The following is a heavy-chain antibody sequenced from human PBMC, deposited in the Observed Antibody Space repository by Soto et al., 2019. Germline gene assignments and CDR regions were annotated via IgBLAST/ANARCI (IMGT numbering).Heavy chain of an antibody. V-gene: IGHV4-31*03. CDR3: ARVIRNSSGWPNWFDP. CDR1: GGSISSGGYY. D-gene: IGHD6-19*01. Sequence: SETLSLTCTVSGGSISSGGYYWSWIRQHPGKGLEWIGYIYYSGSTYYNPSLKSRVTISVDTSKNQFSLKLSSVTAADTAVYYCARVIRNSSGWPNWFDPWGQGTLVTVSS. CDR2: IYYSGST. J-gene: IGHJ5*02.